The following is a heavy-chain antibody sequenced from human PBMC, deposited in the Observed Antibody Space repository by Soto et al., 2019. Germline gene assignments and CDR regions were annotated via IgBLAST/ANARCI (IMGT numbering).Heavy chain of an antibody. CDR1: GYTFTSYG. V-gene: IGHV1-18*01. J-gene: IGHJ5*01. CDR2: ISTYNGNT. CDR3: ASVSGSMSYYDFDS. D-gene: IGHD3-10*01. Sequence: QVQLVQSGAEVKKPGASVNVSCKASGYTFTSYGISWVRQAPGQGLGWVGWISTYNGNTNYAQKLQGRVTMTTETSTGRDYMELWGLMSDDTAVYDGASVSGSMSYYDFDSWCWGALVTVCS.